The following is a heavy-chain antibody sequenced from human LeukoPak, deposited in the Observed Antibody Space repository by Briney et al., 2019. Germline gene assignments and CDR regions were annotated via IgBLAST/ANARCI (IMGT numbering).Heavy chain of an antibody. CDR2: IYPGDSDT. J-gene: IGHJ4*02. CDR3: ARQGAYCGGDCYRNY. D-gene: IGHD2-21*02. V-gene: IGHV5-51*01. Sequence: PGESLKISCKGSGYSFTSYWIGWVRQMPGKGLEWMGIIYPGDSDTRYSPSFQGQVTISADKSISTAYLQWSSLKASDTAMYYRARQGAYCGGDCYRNYWGQGTLVTVSS. CDR1: GYSFTSYW.